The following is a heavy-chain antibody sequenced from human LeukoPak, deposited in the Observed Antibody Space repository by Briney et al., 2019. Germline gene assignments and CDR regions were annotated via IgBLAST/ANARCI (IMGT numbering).Heavy chain of an antibody. D-gene: IGHD2-15*01. CDR1: GGTFSSCS. CDR3: ARSCSGGSCYSGYHYYYGMDV. J-gene: IGHJ6*02. Sequence: SAKVSCKASGGTFSSCSISWVRQAPGQGLEWMGRIIPILGIANYAQKFQGRVTITADKSTSTAYMELSSLRSEDTAVYYCARSCSGGSCYSGYHYYYGMDVWGQGTTVTVSS. CDR2: IIPILGIA. V-gene: IGHV1-69*02.